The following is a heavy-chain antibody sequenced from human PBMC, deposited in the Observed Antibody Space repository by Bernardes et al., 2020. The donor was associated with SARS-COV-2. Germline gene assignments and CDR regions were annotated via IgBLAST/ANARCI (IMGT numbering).Heavy chain of an antibody. CDR1: GGSVRSGSGY. V-gene: IGHV4-61*01. Sequence: LSLTCTASGGSVRSGSGYWSWIRQPPGKGLEWIGSIYYSGSTNYNPSLKSRVTISLDTSKNQFSLKLSSMTAADTAVYYCARGRVPGYWGQGTLVTVSS. J-gene: IGHJ4*02. CDR3: ARGRVPGY. CDR2: IYYSGST. D-gene: IGHD3-3*01.